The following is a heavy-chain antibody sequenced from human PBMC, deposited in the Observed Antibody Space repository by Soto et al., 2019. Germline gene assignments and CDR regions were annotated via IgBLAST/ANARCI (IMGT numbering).Heavy chain of an antibody. CDR3: AKSAPKRHYYDGSGYYFFY. D-gene: IGHD3-22*01. Sequence: GGSLRLSCAASGFTFSSYAMSWVRQAPGKGLEWVSAISGSGGSTYYADSVKGRFTISRDNSKNTLYLQMNSLRAEDTAVYYCAKSAPKRHYYDGSGYYFFYWGQGTLVTVSS. V-gene: IGHV3-23*01. CDR2: ISGSGGST. CDR1: GFTFSSYA. J-gene: IGHJ4*02.